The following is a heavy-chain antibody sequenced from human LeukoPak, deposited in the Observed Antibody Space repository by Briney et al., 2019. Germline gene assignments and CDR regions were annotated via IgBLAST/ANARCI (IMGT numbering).Heavy chain of an antibody. D-gene: IGHD2-2*01. Sequence: GGSLRLSCAASGITFSSYSMSWVRQAPGKGLEWVSSISFSGTTTYYADSVKGRFTVSRDNSKNTLYLQMDGLRAEDTAVYYCARDPTELRLLSYYFDYWGQGTLVAVSS. J-gene: IGHJ4*02. CDR3: ARDPTELRLLSYYFDY. V-gene: IGHV3-23*01. CDR1: GITFSSYS. CDR2: ISFSGTTT.